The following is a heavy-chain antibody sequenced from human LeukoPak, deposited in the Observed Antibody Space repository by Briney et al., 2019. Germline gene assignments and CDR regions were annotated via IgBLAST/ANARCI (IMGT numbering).Heavy chain of an antibody. CDR1: GYTFTSYA. Sequence: GASVKVSCKASGYTFTSYAMNWVRQAPGQGLEWMGWINTNTGNPTYAQGFTGRFVFSLDTSVSTAYLQISSLKAEDTAVYYCARVKVATNYYYYGMDVWGQGTTVTVSS. V-gene: IGHV7-4-1*02. CDR3: ARVKVATNYYYYGMDV. CDR2: INTNTGNP. J-gene: IGHJ6*02. D-gene: IGHD5-12*01.